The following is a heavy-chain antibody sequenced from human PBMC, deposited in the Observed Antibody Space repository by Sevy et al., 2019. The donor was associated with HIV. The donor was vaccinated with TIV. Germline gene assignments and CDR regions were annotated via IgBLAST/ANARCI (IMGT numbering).Heavy chain of an antibody. Sequence: GGSLRLSCAASGFTFSSYAMHWVRQAPGKGLEWVAVISYDGGNKYYADSVKGRFTISRDNSKNTLYLQMNSLRAEDTAVYYCARAPRGIQLWALDYWGQGTLVTVSS. CDR2: ISYDGGNK. CDR3: ARAPRGIQLWALDY. D-gene: IGHD5-18*01. J-gene: IGHJ4*02. CDR1: GFTFSSYA. V-gene: IGHV3-30-3*01.